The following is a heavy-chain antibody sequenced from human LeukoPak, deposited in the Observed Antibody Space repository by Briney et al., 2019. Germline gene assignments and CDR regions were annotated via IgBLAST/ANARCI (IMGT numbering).Heavy chain of an antibody. D-gene: IGHD2-2*01. CDR3: AKDLPPFIVVVPAAMEGWFDP. V-gene: IGHV3-23*01. J-gene: IGHJ5*02. CDR2: ISGSGGST. CDR1: GFTFSSYA. Sequence: GGSLRLSCAASGFTFSSYAMSWVRQAPGKGLEWVSAISGSGGSTYYADSVKGRFTISRDNPKNTLYLQMNSLRAEDTAVYYCAKDLPPFIVVVPAAMEGWFDPWGQGTLVTVSS.